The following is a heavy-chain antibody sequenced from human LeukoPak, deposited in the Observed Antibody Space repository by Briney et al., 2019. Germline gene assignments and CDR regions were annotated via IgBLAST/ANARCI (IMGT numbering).Heavy chain of an antibody. CDR1: GFTFDDYA. J-gene: IGHJ5*02. D-gene: IGHD3-10*01. CDR3: AKASFNYYGSGSHWFDP. CDR2: ISWNSGSI. V-gene: IGHV3-9*01. Sequence: GRSLRLSCAASGFTFDDYAMHWVRQAPGKGLEWVSGISWNSGSIGYADSVKGRFTISRDNAKNSLYLQMNSLRAEDTALYYCAKASFNYYGSGSHWFDPWGQGTLVTVSS.